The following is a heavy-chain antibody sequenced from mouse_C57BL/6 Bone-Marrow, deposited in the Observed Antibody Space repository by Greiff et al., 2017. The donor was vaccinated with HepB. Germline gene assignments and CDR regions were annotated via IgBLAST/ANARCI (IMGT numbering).Heavy chain of an antibody. J-gene: IGHJ1*03. CDR1: GFTFSDYG. D-gene: IGHD1-1*01. CDR3: ARRTVPWYFDV. CDR2: ISSGSSTI. V-gene: IGHV5-17*01. Sequence: DVQLVESGGGLVKPGGSLKLSCAASGFTFSDYGMHWVRQAPEKGLEWVAYISSGSSTIYYADTVKGRFTISRDNAKNTLFLQMSSLRSEDTAMYYCARRTVPWYFDVWGTGTTVTVSS.